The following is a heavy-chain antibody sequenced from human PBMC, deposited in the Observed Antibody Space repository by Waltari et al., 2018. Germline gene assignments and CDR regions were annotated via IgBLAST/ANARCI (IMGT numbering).Heavy chain of an antibody. D-gene: IGHD3-9*01. CDR1: GFTFSSYA. J-gene: IGHJ4*02. Sequence: EVQLVESGGGLVQPGGSLRLSCAASGFTFSSYAMSWVRQAPGKGLEWVSAFSGRWGSTYYADSVKGRFTISRDNSKNTLYLQMNSLRAEDTAVYYCAKPEWDDILTGYPPSFDYWGQGTLVTVSS. CDR3: AKPEWDDILTGYPPSFDY. V-gene: IGHV3-23*04. CDR2: FSGRWGST.